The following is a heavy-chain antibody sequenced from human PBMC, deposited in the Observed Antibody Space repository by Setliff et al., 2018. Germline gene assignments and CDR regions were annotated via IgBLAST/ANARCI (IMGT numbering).Heavy chain of an antibody. CDR1: GFTFGDYA. D-gene: IGHD6-6*01. V-gene: IGHV3-49*04. CDR3: TRSSSSGLVYYYYYGMDV. Sequence: SLRLSCTASGFTFGDYAMSWVRQAPGKGLEWVGFIRSKAYGGTTEYAASVKGRFTISRDDSKSIAYLQMNSLKTEDTAVYYCTRSSSSGLVYYYYYGMDVWGQGTTVTVS. CDR2: IRSKAYGGTT. J-gene: IGHJ6*02.